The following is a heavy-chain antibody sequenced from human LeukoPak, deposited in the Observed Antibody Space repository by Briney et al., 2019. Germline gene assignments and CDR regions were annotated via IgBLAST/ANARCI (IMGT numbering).Heavy chain of an antibody. D-gene: IGHD5-18*01. V-gene: IGHV3-66*02. CDR3: ARTSRGYSYGGRSLSSSYFDY. CDR2: IYSGGST. J-gene: IGHJ4*02. Sequence: GGSLRLSCAASGFTVSSNYMSWVRQAPGKGLEWVSVIYSGGSTYYADSVKGRFTISRDNSKNTLYLQMNSLRAEDTAVYYCARTSRGYSYGGRSLSSSYFDYWGQGTLVTVSS. CDR1: GFTVSSNY.